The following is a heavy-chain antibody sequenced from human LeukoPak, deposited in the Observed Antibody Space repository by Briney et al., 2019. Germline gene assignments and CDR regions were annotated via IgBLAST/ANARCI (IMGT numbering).Heavy chain of an antibody. CDR1: GYMFTSYY. Sequence: ASVKVSCKASGYMFTSYYIHWVRQAPGHGPGWMGWINPNIGDTNYAPKFRGRVSMTRDESVNTAYMELSGLTSDDTAVFYCARVRRLMQTFDVWGQGTMVTVSS. CDR2: INPNIGDT. J-gene: IGHJ3*01. CDR3: ARVRRLMQTFDV. D-gene: IGHD4/OR15-4a*01. V-gene: IGHV1-2*02.